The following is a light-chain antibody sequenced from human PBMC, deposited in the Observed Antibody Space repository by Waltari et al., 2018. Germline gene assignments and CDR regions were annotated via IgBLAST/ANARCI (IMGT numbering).Light chain of an antibody. CDR2: DAS. CDR3: QQRSNWPRT. CDR1: QSISSY. J-gene: IGKJ1*01. Sequence: ETVLTQSPGTLSLSPGVRATLSCRASQSISSYLAWYQQKPGQAPRLLMYDASNRATGIPARFSGSGSGTDFTLTISSLEPEDFAVYYCQQRSNWPRTFGQGTKVEIK. V-gene: IGKV3-11*01.